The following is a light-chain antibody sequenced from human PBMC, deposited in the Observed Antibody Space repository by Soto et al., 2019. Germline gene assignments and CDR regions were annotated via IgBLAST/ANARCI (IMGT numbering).Light chain of an antibody. Sequence: QSLLTRPASVSGSPGQSITISCTGTSSDVGGYNYVSWYQQHPGKAPKLMIYDVSNRPSGVSNRFSGSKSGNTASLTISGLQAEDEADYYCSSYTSGSTRYVFGTGTKVTVL. CDR2: DVS. CDR3: SSYTSGSTRYV. CDR1: SSDVGGYNY. V-gene: IGLV2-14*01. J-gene: IGLJ1*01.